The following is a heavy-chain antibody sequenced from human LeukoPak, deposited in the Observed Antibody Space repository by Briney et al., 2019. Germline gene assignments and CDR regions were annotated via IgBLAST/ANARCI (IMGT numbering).Heavy chain of an antibody. V-gene: IGHV3-23*01. D-gene: IGHD3-10*01. J-gene: IGHJ4*02. CDR1: GLTFGSFA. CDR3: ARFNPFGVDDY. Sequence: GGSLRLSCAASGLTFGSFAMSWVRQAPGKGLEWVSSISDFGGTTYYAVSVKGRFTISRDNSQNTLYLQMNSLRAEDTALYYCARFNPFGVDDYWGQGTLVTVSS. CDR2: ISDFGGTT.